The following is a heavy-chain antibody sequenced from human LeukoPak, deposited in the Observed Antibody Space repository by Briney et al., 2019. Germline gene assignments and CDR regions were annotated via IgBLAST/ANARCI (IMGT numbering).Heavy chain of an antibody. J-gene: IGHJ6*04. D-gene: IGHD3-10*01. CDR3: ARDRTVYGSGQGGMDV. CDR1: GGTFSSYA. CDR2: IIPIFGTA. Sequence: ASVKVSCKASGGTFSSYAISWVRQAPGQGLEWMGRIIPIFGTANYAQKFQGRVTITADKSTSTAYMELSSLRSEDTAVYYCARDRTVYGSGQGGMDVWGKGTTVTVSS. V-gene: IGHV1-69*06.